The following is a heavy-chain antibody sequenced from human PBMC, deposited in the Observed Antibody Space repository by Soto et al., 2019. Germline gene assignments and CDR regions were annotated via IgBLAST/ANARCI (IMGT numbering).Heavy chain of an antibody. D-gene: IGHD4-17*01. CDR3: ARGPADYGGNTGFDY. V-gene: IGHV4-30-4*01. CDR1: GGSISSGDYY. Sequence: PSETLSLTCTVSGGSISSGDYYWSWIRQPPGKGLEWIGYIYYSGSTYYNPSLKSRVTISVDTSKNQFSLKLSSVTAADTAVYYCARGPADYGGNTGFDYWGQGTLVTVSS. J-gene: IGHJ4*02. CDR2: IYYSGST.